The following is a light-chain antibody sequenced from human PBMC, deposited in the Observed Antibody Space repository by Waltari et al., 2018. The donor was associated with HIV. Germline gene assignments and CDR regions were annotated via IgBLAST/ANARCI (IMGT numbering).Light chain of an antibody. J-gene: IGKJ1*01. Sequence: DIVMTQSPDSLAVSLGERATINCKSSQSVLVHSNVKNNLAWYQQKFGQPPKLLFYWSSDRQSGVPDRFSASGSGTEFTLTISSLQAEDVALYYCQQYYSTPQTFGQGTRVEIK. CDR1: QSVLVHSNVKNN. CDR2: WSS. CDR3: QQYYSTPQT. V-gene: IGKV4-1*01.